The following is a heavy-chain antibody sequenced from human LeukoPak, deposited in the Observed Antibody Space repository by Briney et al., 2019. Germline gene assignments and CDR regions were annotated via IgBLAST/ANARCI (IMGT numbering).Heavy chain of an antibody. D-gene: IGHD2-21*01. Sequence: ASVKVSCKASGYTFTSYGISWVRQAPGQGLEWMGWISAYNGNTNYAQKLQGRVTMTTDTSTSTAYMELRSLRSDDTAVYYCASDFGIASGPAGFDYWGQGTLVTVSS. J-gene: IGHJ4*02. V-gene: IGHV1-18*01. CDR1: GYTFTSYG. CDR2: ISAYNGNT. CDR3: ASDFGIASGPAGFDY.